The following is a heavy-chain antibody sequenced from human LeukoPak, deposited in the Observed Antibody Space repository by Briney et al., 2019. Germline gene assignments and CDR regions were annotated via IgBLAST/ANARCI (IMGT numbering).Heavy chain of an antibody. V-gene: IGHV4-4*08. Sequence: SETLSLTCTVSGGSITGYHRSWIRQPPGKGLEWIGYIYSSETTNYKPSLKSRVTISADTSKNQISLKLTSVTAADTAIYYCARRNDFHIWGQGTMVTVSS. CDR2: IYSSETT. CDR3: ARRNDFHI. J-gene: IGHJ3*02. CDR1: GGSITGYH.